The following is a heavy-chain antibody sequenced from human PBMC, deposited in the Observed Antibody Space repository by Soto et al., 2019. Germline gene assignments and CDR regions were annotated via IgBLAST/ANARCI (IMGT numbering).Heavy chain of an antibody. V-gene: IGHV3-23*01. CDR2: ISGSGGST. CDR1: GFTFSSYA. CDR3: AKDPSRGWYCSGGSCGIDY. D-gene: IGHD2-15*01. Sequence: GGSLRLSCAASGFTFSSYAMSWVRQAPGKGLEWVSAISGSGGSTYYADSVKGRFTISRDNSKNTLYLQMNSLRAEDTAVYYCAKDPSRGWYCSGGSCGIDYWGQGTLVTVSS. J-gene: IGHJ4*02.